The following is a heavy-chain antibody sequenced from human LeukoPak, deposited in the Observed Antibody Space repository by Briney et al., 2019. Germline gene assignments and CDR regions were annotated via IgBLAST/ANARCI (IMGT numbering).Heavy chain of an antibody. CDR3: ARSSIAAAGGFDS. J-gene: IGHJ4*02. CDR1: GGSISSGDYY. CDR2: IYYSGST. D-gene: IGHD6-13*01. Sequence: PSETLSLTCTVSGGSISSGDYYWSWIRQPPGKGLEWIGYIYYSGSTYYNPSLKSRVTISVDRSKNQFSLKLSSVTAADTAVYYCARSSIAAAGGFDSWGQGTLVTVSS. V-gene: IGHV4-30-4*01.